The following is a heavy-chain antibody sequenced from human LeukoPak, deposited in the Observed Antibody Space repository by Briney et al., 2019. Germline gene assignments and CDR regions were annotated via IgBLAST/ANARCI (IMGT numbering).Heavy chain of an antibody. CDR2: ISYDGSNK. CDR3: ARAYYYGSGNYFNNWFDP. CDR1: GFTFSSYA. V-gene: IGHV3-30-3*01. Sequence: GGSLRLSCAASGFTFSSYAMHWVRQAPGKGLEWVAVISYDGSNKYYADSVKGRFTISRDNSKNTLYLQMNSLRAEDTAVYYCARAYYYGSGNYFNNWFDPWGQGTLVTVSS. D-gene: IGHD3-10*01. J-gene: IGHJ5*02.